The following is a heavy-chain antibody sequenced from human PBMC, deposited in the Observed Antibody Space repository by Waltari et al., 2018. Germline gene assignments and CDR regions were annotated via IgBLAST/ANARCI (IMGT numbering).Heavy chain of an antibody. J-gene: IGHJ4*02. CDR2: ISYDGVNK. Sequence: QVQLVESGGGVVQPGRSRRLSGAASGFTFNSYAMPGVRQAPGQGLECVAVISYDGVNKYYADSVKGRFTISRDNSKNTLYLQMNSLRAEDTAVYYCARSGEYGDYVGYWGQGTLVTVSS. CDR1: GFTFNSYA. V-gene: IGHV3-30*01. D-gene: IGHD4-17*01. CDR3: ARSGEYGDYVGY.